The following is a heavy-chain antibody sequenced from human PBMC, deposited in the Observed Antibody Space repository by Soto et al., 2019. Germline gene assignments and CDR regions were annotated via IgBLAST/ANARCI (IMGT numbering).Heavy chain of an antibody. CDR2: IYYSGST. D-gene: IGHD2-21*02. J-gene: IGHJ4*02. CDR3: ASTCGGDCLLVDY. V-gene: IGHV4-39*01. CDR1: GGSISSSSYY. Sequence: SDTLSLTCTVSGGSISSSSYYWGWIRQPPGKGLEWIGSIYYSGSTYYNPSLKSRVTISVDTSKNQFSLKLSSVTAADTAVYYCASTCGGDCLLVDYWGQGTLVTVSS.